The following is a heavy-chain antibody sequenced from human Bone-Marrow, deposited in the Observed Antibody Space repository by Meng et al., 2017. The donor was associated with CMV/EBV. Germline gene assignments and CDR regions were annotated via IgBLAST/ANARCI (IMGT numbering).Heavy chain of an antibody. J-gene: IGHJ4*02. CDR1: GFTFDDYA. Sequence: SLKISCAASGFTFDDYAMHWVRQAPGKGLEWVSGISWNSGTIGYADSVKGRFTISRDNAKNSLYLQMNSLRAEDTAFYYCAKGRFEYTSSSIDYWGQGTRVTVYS. D-gene: IGHD6-6*01. CDR3: AKGRFEYTSSSIDY. CDR2: ISWNSGTI. V-gene: IGHV3-9*01.